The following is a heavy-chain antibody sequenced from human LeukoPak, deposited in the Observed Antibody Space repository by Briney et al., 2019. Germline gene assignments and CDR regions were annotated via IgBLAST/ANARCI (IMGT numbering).Heavy chain of an antibody. J-gene: IGHJ5*02. CDR1: GGSISIYY. D-gene: IGHD2-15*01. Sequence: SETLSLTCTVSGGSISIYYWSWIRQPAGKGLEWIGRIYTSGSTNYNPSLKSRVTMSVDTSKNQFSLKLSSVTAADTAVYYCARGLLWQNWFDPWGQGTLVTVSS. V-gene: IGHV4-4*07. CDR2: IYTSGST. CDR3: ARGLLWQNWFDP.